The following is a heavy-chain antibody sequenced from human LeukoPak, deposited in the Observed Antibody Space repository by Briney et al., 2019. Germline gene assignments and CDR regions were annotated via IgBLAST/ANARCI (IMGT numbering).Heavy chain of an antibody. V-gene: IGHV4-34*01. J-gene: IGHJ6*03. CDR3: ARGGGVYSSSWYYYYYMDV. CDR2: INHSGST. D-gene: IGHD6-13*01. Sequence: SETLPLTCAVYGGSFSGYYWSWIRQPPGKGLEWIGEINHSGSTNYNPSLKSRVTISVDTSKNQFSLKLSSVTAADTAVYYCARGGGVYSSSWYYYYYMDVWGKGTTVTVSS. CDR1: GGSFSGYY.